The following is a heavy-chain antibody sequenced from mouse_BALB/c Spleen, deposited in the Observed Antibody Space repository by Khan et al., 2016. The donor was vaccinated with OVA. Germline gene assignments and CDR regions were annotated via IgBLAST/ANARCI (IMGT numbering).Heavy chain of an antibody. J-gene: IGHJ3*01. CDR2: VSSGGHYT. V-gene: IGHV5-6*01. Sequence: EVQLQESGGDLVKPGGSLKLSCAASGFTFSTYGMSWVRQTPDKRLEWVATVSSGGHYTYYPDTVKGRFTISRDNDKNTLYLQMSSLKSEDTAMFYCARIAYYYDSEGFAYWGQGTLVTVSA. D-gene: IGHD1-1*01. CDR3: ARIAYYYDSEGFAY. CDR1: GFTFSTYG.